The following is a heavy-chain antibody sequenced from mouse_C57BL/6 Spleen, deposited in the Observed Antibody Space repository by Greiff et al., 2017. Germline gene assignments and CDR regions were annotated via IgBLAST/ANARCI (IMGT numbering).Heavy chain of an antibody. D-gene: IGHD1-1*01. CDR3: ARNWDTTVVAHFDY. Sequence: VKLVESGPGLVQPSQSLSITCTVSGFSLTSYGVHWVRQSPGKGLEWLGVIWSGGSTDYNAAFISRLSISKDNSKSQVFFKMNSLQADDTAIYYCARNWDTTVVAHFDYWGQGTTLTVSS. V-gene: IGHV2-2*01. CDR1: GFSLTSYG. J-gene: IGHJ2*01. CDR2: IWSGGST.